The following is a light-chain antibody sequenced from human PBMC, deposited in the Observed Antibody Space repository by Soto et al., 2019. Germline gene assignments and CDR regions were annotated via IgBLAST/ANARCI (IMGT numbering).Light chain of an antibody. CDR3: RQYNSYPYT. V-gene: IGKV1-5*03. CDR1: QSISSW. J-gene: IGKJ2*01. Sequence: DIQMTQSPSILSASVGDRVTITCRASQSISSWLAWYRQKPGKAPKFVMYKASSLESGVPSRFSGSGSGTEFTLTISSLQPDDFATYYCRQYNSYPYTFGQGTKLEIK. CDR2: KAS.